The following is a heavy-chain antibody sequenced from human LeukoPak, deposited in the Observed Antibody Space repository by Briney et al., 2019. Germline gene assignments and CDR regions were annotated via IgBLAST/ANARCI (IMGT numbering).Heavy chain of an antibody. CDR2: IRGSGGSI. J-gene: IGHJ4*02. CDR3: AKLPEEHLNLDY. D-gene: IGHD1-14*01. CDR1: GFTFSSYD. V-gene: IGHV3-23*01. Sequence: GGSLRLSCAASGFTFSSYDMSWGRQPPGKGRERIAFIRGSGGSIYYGDSLKGRFSISRDNSKNMLYLQMNSLRVEDTAVYYCAKLPEEHLNLDYWGQGTLVTVSS.